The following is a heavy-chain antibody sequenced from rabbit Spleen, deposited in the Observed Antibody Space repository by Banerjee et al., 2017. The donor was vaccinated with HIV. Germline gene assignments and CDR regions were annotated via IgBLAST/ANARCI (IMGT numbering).Heavy chain of an antibody. Sequence: EQLEESGGGLVKPEGSLTLTCKASGVSLNDKDVMCWVRQAPGKGLEWIACINIVTGRSVYASWAKGRFTMSRTSSTTVTLQMTSLTAADTATYFCARDDSGATVPYKLWGPGTLVTVS. J-gene: IGHJ4*01. CDR1: GVSLNDKDV. CDR3: ARDDSGATVPYKL. CDR2: INIVTGRS. D-gene: IGHD1-1*01. V-gene: IGHV1S45*01.